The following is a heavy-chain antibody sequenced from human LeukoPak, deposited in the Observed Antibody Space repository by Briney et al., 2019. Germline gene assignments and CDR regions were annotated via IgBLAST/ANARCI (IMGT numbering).Heavy chain of an antibody. CDR3: ARLVGLLRGIFVRVNWFDP. CDR1: GYTFTSYG. J-gene: IGHJ5*02. Sequence: VSVKVSCKASGYTFTSYGISWVRQAPGQGLEWMGWISAYNGNTNYAQKLQGRVTMTTDTSTSTAYMELRSLRSDDTAVYYCARLVGLLRGIFVRVNWFDPWGQGTLVTVSS. D-gene: IGHD3-3*01. CDR2: ISAYNGNT. V-gene: IGHV1-18*01.